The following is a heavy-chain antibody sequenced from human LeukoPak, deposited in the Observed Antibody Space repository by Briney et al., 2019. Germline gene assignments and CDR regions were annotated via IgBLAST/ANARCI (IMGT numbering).Heavy chain of an antibody. Sequence: TGGSLRLSCAASGFTFSSYAMSWVRQAPGKGLEWVSAISGSGGSTYYADSVKGRFTISRDNSKNTLYLRMNSLRAEDTAVYYCAKGGSSGSYYPRHYFDYWGQGTLVTVSS. CDR2: ISGSGGST. CDR1: GFTFSSYA. D-gene: IGHD1-26*01. CDR3: AKGGSSGSYYPRHYFDY. J-gene: IGHJ4*02. V-gene: IGHV3-23*01.